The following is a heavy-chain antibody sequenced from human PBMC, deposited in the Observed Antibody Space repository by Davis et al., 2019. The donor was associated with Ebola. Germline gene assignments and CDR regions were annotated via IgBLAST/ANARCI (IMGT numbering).Heavy chain of an antibody. CDR2: IITYNGNT. D-gene: IGHD2/OR15-2a*01. V-gene: IGHV1-18*04. CDR3: ARSANSDY. J-gene: IGHJ4*02. CDR1: GYTFTNYY. Sequence: ASVKVSCKASGYTFTNYYMHWVRQAPGQGLEWMGWIITYNGNTNYAQKFQDRVTLTTDTSTSTAYMELRSLRSDDTAVYYCARSANSDYWGQGTLVTVSS.